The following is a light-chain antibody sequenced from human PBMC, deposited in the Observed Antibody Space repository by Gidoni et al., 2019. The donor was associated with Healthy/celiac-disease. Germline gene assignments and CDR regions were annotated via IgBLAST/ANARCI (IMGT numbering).Light chain of an antibody. CDR2: DAS. CDR3: QQRSNRPRLT. Sequence: EIVLTQSPATLSLSPGERAPLSCRSSQSVSSYLAWYQQKPGQAPRLLIYDASNRATGIPARFSGSGSGTDFTLTISSLEPEDFAVYYCQQRSNRPRLTFGGGTKVEIK. J-gene: IGKJ4*01. V-gene: IGKV3-11*01. CDR1: QSVSSY.